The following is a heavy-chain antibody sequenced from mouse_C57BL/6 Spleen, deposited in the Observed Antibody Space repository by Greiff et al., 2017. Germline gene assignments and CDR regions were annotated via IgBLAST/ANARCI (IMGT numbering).Heavy chain of an antibody. CDR3: ASLYYYGSVWYFYV. CDR2: IYPSDSET. D-gene: IGHD1-1*01. V-gene: IGHV1-61*01. J-gene: IGHJ1*03. CDR1: GYTFTSYW. Sequence: QVQLQQPGAELVKPGASVKLSCKASGYTFTSYWMDWVKQRTGQGLEWIGNIYPSDSETHYNHKFKDKATLTVDKSSSTAYMQLSSLTSWDSAVYDCASLYYYGSVWYFYVWGTGTTVTVSS.